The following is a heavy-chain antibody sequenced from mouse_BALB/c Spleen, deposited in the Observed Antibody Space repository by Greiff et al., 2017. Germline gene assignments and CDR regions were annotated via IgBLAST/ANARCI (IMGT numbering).Heavy chain of an antibody. D-gene: IGHD2-1*01. CDR3: ARDYYDYNAMDY. Sequence: EVKLVESGGGLVQPGGSLKLSCAASGFTFSSYGMSWVRQTPDKRLELVATINSNGGSTYYPDSVKGRFTISRDNAKNTLYLQMSSLKSEDTAMYDCARDYYDYNAMDYWGQGTSGTVSA. V-gene: IGHV5-6-3*01. CDR1: GFTFSSYG. CDR2: INSNGGST. J-gene: IGHJ4*01.